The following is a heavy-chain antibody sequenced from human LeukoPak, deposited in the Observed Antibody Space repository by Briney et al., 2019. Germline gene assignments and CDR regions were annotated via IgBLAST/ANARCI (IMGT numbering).Heavy chain of an antibody. CDR3: ATSPVGLRYFDWPMGYDY. Sequence: GGSLRLSCAASGFTFSSYNMNWVRQAPGKGLEWVSSISSSSSYIYYADSVKGRCTISRDNAKNSLYLQMNSLRAEDTAVYYCATSPVGLRYFDWPMGYDYWGQGTLVTVSS. CDR2: ISSSSSYI. J-gene: IGHJ4*02. V-gene: IGHV3-21*01. D-gene: IGHD3-9*01. CDR1: GFTFSSYN.